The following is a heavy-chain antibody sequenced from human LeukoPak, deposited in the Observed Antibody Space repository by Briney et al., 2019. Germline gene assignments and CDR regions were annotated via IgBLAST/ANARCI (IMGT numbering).Heavy chain of an antibody. J-gene: IGHJ5*02. CDR1: GGSISSYY. CDR2: IYYSGST. V-gene: IGHV4-59*08. CDR3: ARYCSGGSCYLEGFDP. D-gene: IGHD2-15*01. Sequence: PSETLSLTCTVSGGSISSYYWSWIRQPPGKGLEWIGYIYYSGSTNYNPSLKSRVIISVDTSKNQFSLKLSSVTAADTALYYCARYCSGGSCYLEGFDPWGQGTLVTVSS.